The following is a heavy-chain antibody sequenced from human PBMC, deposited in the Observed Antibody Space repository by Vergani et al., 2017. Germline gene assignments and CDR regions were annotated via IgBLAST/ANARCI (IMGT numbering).Heavy chain of an antibody. CDR1: GGSISSYY. CDR3: AGDLRGQIAASGYYYYGMDV. V-gene: IGHV4-59*01. Sequence: QVQLQESGPGLVKPSETLSLTCTVSGGSISSYYWSWIRQPPGKGLEWIGYIYYSGSTNYNPSLKSRVTISVDTSENQFSLTLSSVTAADTAVYYCAGDLRGQIAASGYYYYGMDVWGQGTTVTVSS. CDR2: IYYSGST. D-gene: IGHD6-13*01. J-gene: IGHJ6*02.